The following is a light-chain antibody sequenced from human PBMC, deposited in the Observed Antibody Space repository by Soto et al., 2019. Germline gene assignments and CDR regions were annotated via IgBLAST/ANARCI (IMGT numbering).Light chain of an antibody. Sequence: EIVLTQSPDILSLSPGERATLSFRASQSVRSTYLAWYQQRPGQAPRLLIYGASSRATGIPDRFSGDGSVTDFTLTNSRLEPEDFAVYYCQQYGSSPGYTFGQGTKLDIK. CDR2: GAS. V-gene: IGKV3-20*01. CDR3: QQYGSSPGYT. CDR1: QSVRSTY. J-gene: IGKJ2*01.